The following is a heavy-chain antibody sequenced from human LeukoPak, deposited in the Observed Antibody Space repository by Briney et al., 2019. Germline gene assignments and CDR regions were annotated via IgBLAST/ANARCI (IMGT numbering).Heavy chain of an antibody. CDR2: IYYSGST. J-gene: IGHJ6*03. V-gene: IGHV4-31*03. CDR1: GGSISSGGYY. D-gene: IGHD4-17*01. CDR3: ARGAAFYGRYYYYYMDV. Sequence: SETLSLTCTVSGGSISSGGYYWSWIRQHPGKGLEWIGYIYYSGSTYYNPSLKSRVTISVDTSKNQFSLKLSSVTAADTAVYYCARGAAFYGRYYYYYMDVWGKGTTVTVSS.